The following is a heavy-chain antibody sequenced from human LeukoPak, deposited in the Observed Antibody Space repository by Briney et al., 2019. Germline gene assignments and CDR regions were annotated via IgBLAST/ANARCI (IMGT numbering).Heavy chain of an antibody. Sequence: SETLSLTCTVSGGSISSYYWSWLRQPPGKGLEWIGYIYYSGSTNYNPSLKSRVTISVDTSKNQSSLKLSSVTAADTAVYYCARRGRDGYNYNWGQGNLVTVSS. D-gene: IGHD5-24*01. CDR2: IYYSGST. CDR3: ARRGRDGYNYN. CDR1: GGSISSYY. V-gene: IGHV4-59*08. J-gene: IGHJ4*02.